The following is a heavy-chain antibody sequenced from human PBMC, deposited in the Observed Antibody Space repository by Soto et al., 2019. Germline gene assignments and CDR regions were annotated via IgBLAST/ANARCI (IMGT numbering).Heavy chain of an antibody. J-gene: IGHJ3*02. V-gene: IGHV4-39*07. D-gene: IGHD2-15*01. CDR2: VYYAGST. CDR1: GGSISTDSHY. CDR3: ASTQYGGKSSGAFDI. Sequence: SETLSLTCTVSGGSISTDSHYWGWIRQPPGKGLEWIGSVYYAGSTYKNPSLHSRVTISVDTSKNQFSLKLSSVTAADTAVYYCASTQYGGKSSGAFDIWGQGTRVTVSS.